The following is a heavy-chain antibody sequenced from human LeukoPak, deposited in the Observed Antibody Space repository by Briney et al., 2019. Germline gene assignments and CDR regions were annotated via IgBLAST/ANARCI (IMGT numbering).Heavy chain of an antibody. V-gene: IGHV3-66*01. Sequence: GGSLRLSCEATGFTVRNNYMTWVRQAPGKGLEWVSIIYSGGSIYYADSVKGRFIISRDNSKNTLYLQMNSLRVEDTAVYYCAGDSNGWLNADAFDIWGQGRMVAVSS. D-gene: IGHD6-19*01. CDR1: GFTVRNNY. CDR3: AGDSNGWLNADAFDI. J-gene: IGHJ3*02. CDR2: IYSGGSI.